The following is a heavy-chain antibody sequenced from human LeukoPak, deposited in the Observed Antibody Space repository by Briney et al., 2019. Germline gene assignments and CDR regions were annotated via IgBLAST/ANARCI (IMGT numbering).Heavy chain of an antibody. D-gene: IGHD3-22*01. CDR1: GFTFSSYW. V-gene: IGHV3-7*01. CDR3: ARDPNIFDYDSSGYYYGLDY. J-gene: IGHJ4*02. Sequence: PGGSLRLSCAASGFTFSSYWMSWVRQAPGKGLEWVANIKQDGSEKYYVDSVKGRFTISRDNAKNSLYLQMNSLRAEDTAVYYCARDPNIFDYDSSGYYYGLDYWGQGTLVTVSS. CDR2: IKQDGSEK.